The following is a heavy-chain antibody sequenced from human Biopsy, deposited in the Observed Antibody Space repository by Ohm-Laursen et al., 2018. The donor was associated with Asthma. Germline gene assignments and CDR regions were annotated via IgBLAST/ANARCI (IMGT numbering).Heavy chain of an antibody. CDR3: ARAQDYYGSRGYYRSFDY. V-gene: IGHV4-31*02. D-gene: IGHD3-22*01. Sequence: SQTLSLTCSLSSGSGGYMRSGNYYWGWIRQHPGKGLEWIGFIYYSGSTYYNPSLKSRVSISIDTSKNQLSLELSSVTAADTAVYYCARAQDYYGSRGYYRSFDYWGQGTLVTVSS. CDR1: SGSGGYMRSGNYY. J-gene: IGHJ4*02. CDR2: IYYSGST.